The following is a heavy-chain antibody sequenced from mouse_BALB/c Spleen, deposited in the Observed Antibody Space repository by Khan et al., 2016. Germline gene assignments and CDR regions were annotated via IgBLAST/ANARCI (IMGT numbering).Heavy chain of an antibody. CDR2: MNTYTGEP. D-gene: IGHD2-4*01. J-gene: IGHJ1*01. V-gene: IGHV9-3-1*01. CDR1: GYTFTNYG. Sequence: QIQLVQSGPELKKPGETVKVSCKASGYTFTNYGMNWVKQAPGKGLKWMGWMNTYTGEPTYADDFKGRFAFSLKTSARPAYLQINNLKNEDTATYFCARDYDYDGDWYFDVWGAGTTVTVSS. CDR3: ARDYDYDGDWYFDV.